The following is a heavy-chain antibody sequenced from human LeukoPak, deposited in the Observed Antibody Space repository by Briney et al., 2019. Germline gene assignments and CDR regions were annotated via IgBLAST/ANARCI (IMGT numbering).Heavy chain of an antibody. V-gene: IGHV4-39*01. CDR2: IYYSGST. Sequence: SSETLSLTCTVSGGSISSSSYYWGWIRQPPGKGLEWIGSIYYSGSTYYNPSLKSRVTISVDTSKNQFSLKLSSVTAADTAVYYCARPVVAATTPDTFDIWGQGTMVTVSS. CDR1: GGSISSSSYY. D-gene: IGHD2-15*01. CDR3: ARPVVAATTPDTFDI. J-gene: IGHJ3*02.